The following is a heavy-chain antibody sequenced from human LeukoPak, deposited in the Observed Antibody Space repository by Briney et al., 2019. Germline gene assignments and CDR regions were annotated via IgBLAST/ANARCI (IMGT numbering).Heavy chain of an antibody. D-gene: IGHD2-2*01. J-gene: IGHJ4*02. CDR2: INPSGGST. V-gene: IGHV1-46*01. CDR3: ARDVGEYCSSINCHASDY. Sequence: GASVKVSCKASGYIFTSYFMHWVRQAPGQGLEWMGLINPSGGSTRYAQKFQGRVTMTRDMSTSTVYMELSSLRSEDTAVYYCARDVGEYCSSINCHASDYWGQGTLVTVSS. CDR1: GYIFTSYF.